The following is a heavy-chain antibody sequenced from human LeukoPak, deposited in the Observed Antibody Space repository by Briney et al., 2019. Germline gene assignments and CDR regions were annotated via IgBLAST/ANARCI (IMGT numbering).Heavy chain of an antibody. D-gene: IGHD5-12*01. J-gene: IGHJ4*02. CDR2: INHSGST. CDR3: ARIAYSGYDFRGGADY. CDR1: GFTFYTYT. Sequence: ESLRLSCAATGFTFYTYTMYWVRQPPGKGLEWIGEINHSGSTNYNPSLKSRVTISVVTSKNHFSLNLKLSSVTAADTAVYYCARIAYSGYDFRGGADYWGQGTLVTVSS. V-gene: IGHV4-34*01.